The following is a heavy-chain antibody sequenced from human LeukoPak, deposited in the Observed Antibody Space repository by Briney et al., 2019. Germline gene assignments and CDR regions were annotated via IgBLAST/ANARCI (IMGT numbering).Heavy chain of an antibody. J-gene: IGHJ4*02. Sequence: GGSLRLSCAASGFTFSSYRMSWVRQAPGKGLEWVANIKQDGSEKYYVDSVKGRFTISRDNAKNSLYLQMNSLRAEDTAVYYCARDPGSSQLGFDYWGQGTLVTVSS. D-gene: IGHD6-13*01. CDR2: IKQDGSEK. V-gene: IGHV3-7*01. CDR3: ARDPGSSQLGFDY. CDR1: GFTFSSYR.